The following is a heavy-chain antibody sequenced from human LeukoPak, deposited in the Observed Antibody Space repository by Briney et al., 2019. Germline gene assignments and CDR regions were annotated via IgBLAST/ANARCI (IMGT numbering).Heavy chain of an antibody. V-gene: IGHV3-30-3*01. J-gene: IGHJ4*02. CDR1: GFTLSSHA. CDR3: ARVGGSNWHPLDY. Sequence: GGSLRLSCAASGFTLSSHAMHWVRQAPGEGLEWVAAIAYDGSSPHYGDSVKGRFIISRDNSKSALYLQMNSLRVEDTGIYYCARVGGSNWHPLDYWGQGTLVTVSS. D-gene: IGHD6-13*01. CDR2: IAYDGSSP.